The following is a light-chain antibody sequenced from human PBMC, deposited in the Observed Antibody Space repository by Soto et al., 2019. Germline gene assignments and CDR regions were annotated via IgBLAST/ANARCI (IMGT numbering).Light chain of an antibody. CDR3: QQVNGYPRDIT. CDR2: AAS. Sequence: DIQMTQSPSSLSASVGDRVTITCRASQGISSYLNWYQQKPGKAPKLLIYAASTLQSGVPSRFSGSGSGTDFTLTISSLQPEDFATYYCQQVNGYPRDITFGGGTRVEI. J-gene: IGKJ4*01. CDR1: QGISSY. V-gene: IGKV1-9*01.